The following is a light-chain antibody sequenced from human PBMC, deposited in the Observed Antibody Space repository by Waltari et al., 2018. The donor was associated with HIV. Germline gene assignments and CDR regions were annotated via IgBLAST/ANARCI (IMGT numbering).Light chain of an antibody. Sequence: DIVLTQSPDSLAVSLGERATWNCQSSPKILFSSTNKNYLSWYQQRPGQPPRLLIYWASSRESGVPERFTGSGSGTNFTLTISRLQADDVAVYFCQQYYSTPRTFGQGTKV. V-gene: IGKV4-1*01. CDR3: QQYYSTPRT. J-gene: IGKJ1*01. CDR2: WAS. CDR1: PKILFSSTNKNY.